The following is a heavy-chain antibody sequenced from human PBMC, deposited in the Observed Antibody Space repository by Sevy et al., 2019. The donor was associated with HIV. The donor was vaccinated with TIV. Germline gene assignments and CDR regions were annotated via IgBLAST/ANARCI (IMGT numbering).Heavy chain of an antibody. V-gene: IGHV1-46*01. D-gene: IGHD2-15*01. J-gene: IGHJ3*02. CDR3: ARGPMVVAAKDAFDI. CDR1: GYTFTSYY. Sequence: ASVKVSCKASGYTFTSYYMHWVRQAPGQGLEWMGIINPSGGSTSYAQKFQGRVTMTRDTSTSTVYMELGSLGSEDTAVYYCARGPMVVAAKDAFDIWGQGTMVTVSS. CDR2: INPSGGST.